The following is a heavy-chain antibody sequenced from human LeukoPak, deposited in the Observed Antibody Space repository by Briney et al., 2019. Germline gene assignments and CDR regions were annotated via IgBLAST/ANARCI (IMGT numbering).Heavy chain of an antibody. J-gene: IGHJ4*02. CDR3: ARAGRYCSGGSCYLFDY. D-gene: IGHD2-15*01. V-gene: IGHV1-2*02. CDR1: GYTFSGYY. CDR2: INPKSGGT. Sequence: ASVKVSCKASGYTFSGYYMHWVRQAPGQGLEWMGWINPKSGGTNEAQKFHDRVTMTRDTSIRTAYMEVSRLRSDDTAVYYCARAGRYCSGGSCYLFDYWGQGTLVTVSS.